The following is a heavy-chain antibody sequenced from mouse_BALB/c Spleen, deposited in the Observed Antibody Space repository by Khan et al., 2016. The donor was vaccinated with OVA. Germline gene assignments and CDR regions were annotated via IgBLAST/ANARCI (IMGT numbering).Heavy chain of an antibody. Sequence: EVQLQESGPGLVKPSQSLSLTCTVTGYSITSDYAWNWIRQFPGNKLEWMGYISYSGSTSYNPSLKSRISITRDTSKNQFFLQLNSVTTEDTATYFWASYYGNYYAMDYWGKGTSVTVTS. V-gene: IGHV3-2*02. J-gene: IGHJ4*01. D-gene: IGHD2-1*01. CDR3: ASYYGNYYAMDY. CDR2: ISYSGST. CDR1: GYSITSDYA.